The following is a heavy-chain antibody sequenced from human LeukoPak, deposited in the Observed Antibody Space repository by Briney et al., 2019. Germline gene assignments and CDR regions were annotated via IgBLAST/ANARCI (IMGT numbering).Heavy chain of an antibody. V-gene: IGHV3-43D*03. CDR2: ISWDGGST. CDR1: GFTFDDYA. Sequence: GGSLRLSCAASGFTFDDYAMHWVRQAPGKGLEGVSLISWDGGSTYYADSVKGRFTISRDNSKNSLYLQMNSLRAEDTALYYCAKVGPRGYYFDYWGQGTLVTVSS. CDR3: AKVGPRGYYFDY. J-gene: IGHJ4*02.